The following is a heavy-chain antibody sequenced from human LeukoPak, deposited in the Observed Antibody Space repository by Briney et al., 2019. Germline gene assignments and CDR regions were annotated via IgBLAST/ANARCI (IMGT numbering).Heavy chain of an antibody. CDR3: AIGVVITTAFDN. CDR1: GFTFNNYW. V-gene: IGHV3-74*01. Sequence: GGSLRLSCAASGFTFNNYWMHWVRQAPGKGLVWVSGINSDGSSATYADSVKGRFTIPRDNAKNTLYLEMNSLRAEDMAVYYCAIGVVITTAFDNWGQGTLVTVSS. J-gene: IGHJ4*02. CDR2: INSDGSSA. D-gene: IGHD3-22*01.